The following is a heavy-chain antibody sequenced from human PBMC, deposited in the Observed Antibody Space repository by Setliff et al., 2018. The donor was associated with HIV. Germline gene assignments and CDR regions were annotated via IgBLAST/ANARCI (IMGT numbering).Heavy chain of an antibody. J-gene: IGHJ6*03. Sequence: SETLSLTCTVSGGSISSYYWSWIRQPPGRGLEWIGYIYYSGSTNYNPSLKSRVTISVDTSKNQFSLKLSSVTAADTAVYYCARDLLGYCSSTSCHSHYMDVWGKGTTVTVSS. CDR2: IYYSGST. V-gene: IGHV4-59*01. CDR1: GGSISSYY. CDR3: ARDLLGYCSSTSCHSHYMDV. D-gene: IGHD2-2*01.